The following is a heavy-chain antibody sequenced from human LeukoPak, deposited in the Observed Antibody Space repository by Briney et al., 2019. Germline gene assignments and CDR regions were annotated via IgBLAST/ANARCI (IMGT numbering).Heavy chain of an antibody. V-gene: IGHV3-23*01. CDR2: ITGSGTGT. Sequence: GGSLRLSCAASRFTFRSYVMSWVRQAPGKGLEWVSSITGSGTGTFYADSVRGRFTISRDNSKKTVYLQMNSLRVEDTAVYYCANGGGGFWGQGTLVTVPS. J-gene: IGHJ4*02. CDR1: RFTFRSYV. D-gene: IGHD3-16*01. CDR3: ANGGGGF.